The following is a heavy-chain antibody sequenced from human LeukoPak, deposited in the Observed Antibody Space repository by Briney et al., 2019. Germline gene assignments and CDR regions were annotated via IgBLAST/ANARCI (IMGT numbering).Heavy chain of an antibody. CDR2: MNPNSGNT. V-gene: IGHV1-8*01. J-gene: IGHJ4*02. CDR1: GYTFTSYD. CDR3: AREGGPYYDSSGYYYLDY. Sequence: ASVKVSCKASGYTFTSYDINWVRQATGQGLAWMGWMNPNSGNTGYAQKFQGRVTMTRNTSISTAYMELSSLRSDDTAVYYCAREGGPYYDSSGYYYLDYWGQGALVTVSS. D-gene: IGHD3-22*01.